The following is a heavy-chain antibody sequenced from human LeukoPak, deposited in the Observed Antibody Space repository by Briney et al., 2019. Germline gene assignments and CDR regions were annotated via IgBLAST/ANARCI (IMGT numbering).Heavy chain of an antibody. CDR2: IYPGDSDT. Sequence: GESLQISCKGSGYRFTSYWIGWVRQMPGKGLEWMGIIYPGDSDTRYSPSFQGQVTISADKSISTAYLQWSSLKASDTAMYYCARQGVYSGYDLYYFDYWGQGTLVTVSS. D-gene: IGHD5-12*01. CDR1: GYRFTSYW. V-gene: IGHV5-51*01. CDR3: ARQGVYSGYDLYYFDY. J-gene: IGHJ4*02.